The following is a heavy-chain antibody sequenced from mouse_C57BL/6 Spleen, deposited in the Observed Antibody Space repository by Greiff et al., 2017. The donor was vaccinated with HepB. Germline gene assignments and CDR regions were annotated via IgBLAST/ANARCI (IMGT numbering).Heavy chain of an antibody. CDR1: GYTFTSYD. J-gene: IGHJ2*01. D-gene: IGHD1-1*01. CDR2: IYPRDGST. CDR3: ARWGITTGGDY. V-gene: IGHV1-85*01. Sequence: VKLMESGPELVKPGASVKLSCKASGYTFTSYDINWVKQRPGQGLEWIGWIYPRDGSTKYNEKFKGKATLTVDTSSSTAYMELHSLTSEDSAVYFCARWGITTGGDYWGQGTTLTVSS.